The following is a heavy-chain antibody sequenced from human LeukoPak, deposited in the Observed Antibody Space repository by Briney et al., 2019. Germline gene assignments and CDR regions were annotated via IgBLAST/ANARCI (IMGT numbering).Heavy chain of an antibody. CDR2: IYYSGST. Sequence: SETLSLTCTVSGGSISNYYWNWIRQPPGKGLEWIGYIYYSGSTNYNPSLKSRVTISLDTSKNQFSLRLRSVTAADTALYYCARHEYNYGSGTYYYYGMDVWGQGTTVAVSS. CDR3: ARHEYNYGSGTYYYYGMDV. V-gene: IGHV4-59*08. CDR1: GGSISNYY. J-gene: IGHJ6*02. D-gene: IGHD3-10*01.